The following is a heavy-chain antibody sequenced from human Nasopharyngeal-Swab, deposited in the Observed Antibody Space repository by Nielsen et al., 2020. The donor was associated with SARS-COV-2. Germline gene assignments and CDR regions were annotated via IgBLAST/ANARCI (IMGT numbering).Heavy chain of an antibody. V-gene: IGHV3-23*01. Sequence: AGSLTLSCAVSGFTFSTYAMSCVRQPPAKELEWVSSISASGGTTNYADSLKGRFTISRDNSRNTMFLQMNSLRGEDTALYYCAKAHTSGCFGWPADDLWGQGTPVTVSS. CDR1: GFTFSTYA. D-gene: IGHD3-22*01. CDR2: ISASGGTT. J-gene: IGHJ5*02. CDR3: AKAHTSGCFGWPADDL.